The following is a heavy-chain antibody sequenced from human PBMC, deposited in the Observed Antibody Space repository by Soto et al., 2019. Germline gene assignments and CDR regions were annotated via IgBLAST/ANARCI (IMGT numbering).Heavy chain of an antibody. CDR1: GFTFSSYG. V-gene: IGHV3-30*03. J-gene: IGHJ6*02. D-gene: IGHD3-3*01. Sequence: PGGSLRLSCAASGFTFSSYGMHWVRQAPGKGLEWVAVISYDGSNKYYADSVKGRFTISRDNSKNTLYLQMNSLRAEDTAMYYCARLPRTISEDDMDVWGQGTTVTVSS. CDR2: ISYDGSNK. CDR3: ARLPRTISEDDMDV.